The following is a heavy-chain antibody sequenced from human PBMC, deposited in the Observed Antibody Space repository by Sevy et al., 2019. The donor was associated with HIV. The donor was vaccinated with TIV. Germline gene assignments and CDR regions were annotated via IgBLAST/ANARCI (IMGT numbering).Heavy chain of an antibody. CDR1: GYTFTGYY. Sequence: ASVTVSCKASGYTFTGYYMHWVRQAPGQGLEWMGRINPNSGGTNYAQKFQGRVTMTRDTSINTAYMELSRLKSDDTAVYYCAREAQGGDAGYWGQGTLVTVSS. V-gene: IGHV1-2*06. D-gene: IGHD3-16*01. CDR2: INPNSGGT. J-gene: IGHJ4*02. CDR3: AREAQGGDAGY.